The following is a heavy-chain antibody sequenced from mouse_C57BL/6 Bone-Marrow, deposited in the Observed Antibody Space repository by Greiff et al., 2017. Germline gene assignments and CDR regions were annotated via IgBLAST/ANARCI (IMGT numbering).Heavy chain of an antibody. CDR3: ARVYGSSRFAY. CDR1: GFTFSSYA. J-gene: IGHJ3*01. CDR2: ISDGGSYT. D-gene: IGHD1-1*01. Sequence: EVKLMESGGGLVKPGGSLKLSRAASGFTFSSYAMSWVRQTPEKRLEWVATISDGGSYTYYPDNVKGRFTISRDNAKNNLYLQMSHLKSEDTAMYYCARVYGSSRFAYWGQGTLVTVSA. V-gene: IGHV5-4*03.